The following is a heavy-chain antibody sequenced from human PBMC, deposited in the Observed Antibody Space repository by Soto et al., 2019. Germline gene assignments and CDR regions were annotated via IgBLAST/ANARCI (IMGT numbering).Heavy chain of an antibody. Sequence: SVKVSCKASGGTFSSYTISWARQAPGQGLEWMGRIIPILGIANYAQKFQGRVTITADKSTSTAYMELSSLRSEDTAVYYCARAHSDDFWSGYPEGYYYMDVWGKGTTVTVS. V-gene: IGHV1-69*02. CDR3: ARAHSDDFWSGYPEGYYYMDV. D-gene: IGHD3-3*01. J-gene: IGHJ6*03. CDR1: GGTFSSYT. CDR2: IIPILGIA.